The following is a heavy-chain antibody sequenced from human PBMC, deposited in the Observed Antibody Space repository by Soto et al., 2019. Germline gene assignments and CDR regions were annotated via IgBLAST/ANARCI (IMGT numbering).Heavy chain of an antibody. V-gene: IGHV3-33*01. CDR1: GFTFSSYG. J-gene: IGHJ4*02. CDR3: ARALSVYGDSPFDY. CDR2: IWYDGSNK. D-gene: IGHD4-17*01. Sequence: SGGSLRLSCAASGFTFSSYGMHWVRQAPGKGLEWVAVIWYDGSNKYYADSVKGRFTISRDNSKNTLYLQMNSLRAEDTAVYYCARALSVYGDSPFDYWGQGTLVTVSS.